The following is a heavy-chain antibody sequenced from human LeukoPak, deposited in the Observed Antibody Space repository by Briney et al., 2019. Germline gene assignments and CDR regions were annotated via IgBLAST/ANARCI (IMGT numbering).Heavy chain of an antibody. CDR1: GGPISSSTYY. D-gene: IGHD2-21*02. CDR2: VYFGGST. J-gene: IGHJ4*02. CDR3: ASQNCGGDCYLDY. V-gene: IGHV4-39*02. Sequence: SETLSLTCTVSGGPISSSTYYWGWIRQPPGKGLGWIGSVYFGGSTYYSPSLKSRVTISLDTSKNHFSLRLDSVTAADTAVYYCASQNCGGDCYLDYWGQGILVTVSP.